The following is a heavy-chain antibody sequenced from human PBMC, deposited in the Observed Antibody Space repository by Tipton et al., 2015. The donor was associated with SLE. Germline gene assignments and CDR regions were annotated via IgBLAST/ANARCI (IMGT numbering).Heavy chain of an antibody. V-gene: IGHV4-61*09. J-gene: IGHJ4*02. Sequence: TLSLTCTVSGGSISSGSYYWSWIRQPAGKGLEWIGHIYTSGSTNYNPTLKSRVTRSVDTSKNQFSLKLSSVTAADTAVYYCARAPFGGTNYWGQGTLVTVSS. D-gene: IGHD4-23*01. CDR3: ARAPFGGTNY. CDR1: GGSISSGSYY. CDR2: IYTSGST.